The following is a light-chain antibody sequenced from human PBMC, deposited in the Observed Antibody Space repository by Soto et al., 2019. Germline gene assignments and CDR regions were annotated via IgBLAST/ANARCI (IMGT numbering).Light chain of an antibody. CDR3: QQHNSYWT. V-gene: IGKV1-5*03. Sequence: DIQMTQSPSPLSASVGDRVTIICRASQSISSWLAWYQQKPGKAPKLLIYKASSLESGVPSRFSGSGSGTEFTLTISSLQPDDFATYYCQQHNSYWTFGQGTKVEIK. CDR2: KAS. CDR1: QSISSW. J-gene: IGKJ1*01.